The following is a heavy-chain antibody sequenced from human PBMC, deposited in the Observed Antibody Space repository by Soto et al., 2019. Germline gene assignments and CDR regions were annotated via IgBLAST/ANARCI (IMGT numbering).Heavy chain of an antibody. CDR2: IYHSGIT. CDR3: AGGHYYDSSGYSIQYPSFDY. V-gene: IGHV4-34*01. CDR1: CGSFIGYY. Sequence: PSETLCLTGAVYCGSFIGYYWMWIRQAPGKGLDWIGDIYHSGITNYNPSLKSRVTMSVDTSKNQFSLKLTSVTAADTAVYYCAGGHYYDSSGYSIQYPSFDYWGQGALVTVSS. D-gene: IGHD3-22*01. J-gene: IGHJ4*02.